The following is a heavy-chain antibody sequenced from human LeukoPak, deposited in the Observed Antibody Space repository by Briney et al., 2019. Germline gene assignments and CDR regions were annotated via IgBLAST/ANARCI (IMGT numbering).Heavy chain of an antibody. CDR3: ARDRRGPMVRGVISGMDV. J-gene: IGHJ6*04. V-gene: IGHV1-18*04. CDR1: GYTFTSYG. Sequence: ASVKVSCQASGYTFTSYGISWVRQAPGQGLEWMGWISAYNGNTNYAQKLQGRVTMTTDTSTSTAYMELRSLRSDDTAVYYCARDRRGPMVRGVISGMDVWGKGTTVTVSS. CDR2: ISAYNGNT. D-gene: IGHD3-10*01.